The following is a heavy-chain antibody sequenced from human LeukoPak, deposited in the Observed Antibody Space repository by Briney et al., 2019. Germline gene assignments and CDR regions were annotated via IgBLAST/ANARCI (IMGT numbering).Heavy chain of an antibody. Sequence: ASVKVSRKASGYTFTGYYMHWVRQAPGQGLEWMGLINPNSGGTNYAQKFKGRVTMTRDTSISTAYMELSRLRSDDTAVYYCARAGGDDYGDYGYFDYWGQGTLVTVSS. CDR2: INPNSGGT. CDR3: ARAGGDDYGDYGYFDY. J-gene: IGHJ4*02. D-gene: IGHD4-17*01. V-gene: IGHV1-2*06. CDR1: GYTFTGYY.